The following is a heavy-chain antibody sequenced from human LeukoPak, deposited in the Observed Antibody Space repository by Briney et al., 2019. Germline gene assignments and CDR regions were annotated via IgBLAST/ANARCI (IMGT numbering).Heavy chain of an antibody. CDR2: ISSSGSII. D-gene: IGHD3-3*01. Sequence: GGSLRLSCAASGFTFSSYEMNWVRQAPGKGLEWVSYISSSGSIIYYADSVKGRFTISRDNAKNSLYLQMNSLRAEDTAVYYCARDNYDFWSGYHLPADYWGQGTLVTVSS. V-gene: IGHV3-48*03. CDR3: ARDNYDFWSGYHLPADY. CDR1: GFTFSSYE. J-gene: IGHJ4*02.